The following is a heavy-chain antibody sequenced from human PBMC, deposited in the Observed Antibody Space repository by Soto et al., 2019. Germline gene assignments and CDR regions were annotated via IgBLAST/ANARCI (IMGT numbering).Heavy chain of an antibody. Sequence: GGSLRLSCAASGFTFSDYFMSWIRQAPGGGLEWVSYISSTTTNSYTSYADSVKGRFTISRDNAKNLVYLHMNSLRAEDTAVYYCARSSGTGCHHYYGMDVWGQGTTVTVSS. CDR3: ARSSGTGCHHYYGMDV. CDR1: GFTFSDYF. D-gene: IGHD6-19*01. V-gene: IGHV3-11*06. J-gene: IGHJ6*02. CDR2: ISSTTTNSYT.